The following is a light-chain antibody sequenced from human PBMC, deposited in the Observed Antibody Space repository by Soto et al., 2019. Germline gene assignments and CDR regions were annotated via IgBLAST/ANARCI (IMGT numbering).Light chain of an antibody. V-gene: IGLV7-46*01. CDR3: SLSESGVRV. J-gene: IGLJ3*02. Sequence: QAVVTQAPSLTVSPGGTVTLTCASSAGPVTSRHYPFWVQQKPGQAPRALVYDTSNKHPWTPARFSGSLLGGTPALILSGAQPEDEADYYGSLSESGVRVFGGGTKLTVL. CDR2: DTS. CDR1: AGPVTSRHY.